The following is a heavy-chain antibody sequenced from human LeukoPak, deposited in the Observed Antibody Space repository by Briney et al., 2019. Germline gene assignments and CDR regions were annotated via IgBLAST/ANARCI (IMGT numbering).Heavy chain of an antibody. D-gene: IGHD2-15*01. CDR1: GYTFTGYY. CDR3: ARDKGYCSGGSCYVLDY. Sequence: ASVKVSCKASGYTFTGYYMHWVRQAPGQGLEWMGRINPNSGGTNYAQKFQGRVTMTRDTSISTAYMELSRLRSDDTAVYYCARDKGYCSGGSCYVLDYWGQGTLVTVSS. V-gene: IGHV1-2*06. J-gene: IGHJ4*02. CDR2: INPNSGGT.